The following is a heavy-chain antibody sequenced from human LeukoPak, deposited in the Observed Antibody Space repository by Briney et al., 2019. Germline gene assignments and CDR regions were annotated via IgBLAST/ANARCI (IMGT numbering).Heavy chain of an antibody. D-gene: IGHD3-9*01. CDR2: INHSGST. CDR1: GFTFSSYS. CDR3: ARHRAGYFDWLLSINYFDY. V-gene: IGHV4-34*01. Sequence: GSLRLSCAASGFTFSSYSMNWVRQPPGKGLEWIGEINHSGSTNYNPSLKSRVTISVDTSKNQFSLKLSSVTAADTAVYYCARHRAGYFDWLLSINYFDYWGQGILVTVSS. J-gene: IGHJ4*02.